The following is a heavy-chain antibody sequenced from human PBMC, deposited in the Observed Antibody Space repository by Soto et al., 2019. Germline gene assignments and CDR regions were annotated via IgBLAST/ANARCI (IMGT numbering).Heavy chain of an antibody. CDR2: ISFDGRNE. J-gene: IGHJ6*03. CDR1: GFTFSSYG. Sequence: QVHLVESGGGVVQPGRSLRLSCVASGFTFSSYGFHWVRQAPGKGLEWVAIISFDGRNEFYADSVRGRFNISRDNSRNTLYLQMNSLRVEDTAVYYCVTSIQVQSTIYYYYYYMDVWGKGTTVTVSS. V-gene: IGHV3-30*03. D-gene: IGHD3-10*01. CDR3: VTSIQVQSTIYYYYYYMDV.